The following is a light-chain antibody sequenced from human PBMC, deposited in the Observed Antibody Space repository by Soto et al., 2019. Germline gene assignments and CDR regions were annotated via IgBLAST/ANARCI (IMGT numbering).Light chain of an antibody. CDR3: QQYGSSPIT. J-gene: IGKJ5*01. Sequence: IVLTQSPDTLSLSPGERATLSFRASQSVSSNLAWYQQKPGQAPRLLIYGASSRATGIPDRFSGSGSGTDFTLTISRLEPEDFAVYYCQQYGSSPITFGQGTRLEIK. CDR2: GAS. V-gene: IGKV3-20*01. CDR1: QSVSSN.